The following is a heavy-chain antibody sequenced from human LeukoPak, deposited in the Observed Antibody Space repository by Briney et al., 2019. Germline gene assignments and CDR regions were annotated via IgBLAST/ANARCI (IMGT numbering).Heavy chain of an antibody. CDR2: IRGGVDNT. J-gene: IGHJ4*02. V-gene: IGHV3-23*01. CDR3: AKDRYSFGTYYFDY. CDR1: GFTFSFHG. Sequence: GGTLRLSCAASGFTFSFHGMSWVRQAPGKGLEWVSAIRGGVDNTYYADSVKGRFTISRDNSKNTLYLQMNSLRAEDTAVYYCAKDRYSFGTYYFDYWGQGTLVSVSS. D-gene: IGHD5-18*01.